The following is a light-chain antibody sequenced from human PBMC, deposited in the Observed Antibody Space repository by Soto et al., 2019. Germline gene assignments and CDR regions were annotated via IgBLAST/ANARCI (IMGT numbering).Light chain of an antibody. Sequence: DIQMTQSPSSLSASVGDRVTISCRASQNIFTYLNWYQQKPGKAPNLLIFAASNLQSGVPSRFSGSGSGTDFTLTISRLEPEDFAVYYCQQYGSSGTFGQGTKVDIK. J-gene: IGKJ1*01. CDR1: QNIFTY. CDR2: AAS. CDR3: QQYGSSGT. V-gene: IGKV1-39*01.